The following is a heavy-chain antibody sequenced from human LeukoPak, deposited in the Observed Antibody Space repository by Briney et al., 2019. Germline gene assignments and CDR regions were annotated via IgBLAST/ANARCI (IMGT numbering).Heavy chain of an antibody. CDR3: AKNPSYYYGSGSQRTLDY. V-gene: IGHV3-48*01. CDR2: ISSSSSTI. D-gene: IGHD3-10*01. J-gene: IGHJ4*02. Sequence: GGSLRLSCAASGFTFSSYSMNWVRQAPGKGLEWVSYISSSSSTIYYADSVKGRFTISRDNAKNSLYLQMNSLRAEDTAVYYCAKNPSYYYGSGSQRTLDYWGQGTLVTVSS. CDR1: GFTFSSYS.